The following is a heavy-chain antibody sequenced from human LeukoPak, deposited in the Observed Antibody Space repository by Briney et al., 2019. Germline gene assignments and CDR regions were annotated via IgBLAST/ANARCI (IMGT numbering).Heavy chain of an antibody. J-gene: IGHJ4*02. CDR1: GFTFSSYS. CDR3: AREALYYYGSGSYYN. V-gene: IGHV3-48*02. D-gene: IGHD3-10*01. Sequence: GGSLRLSCAASGFTFSSYSMNWVRQAPGKGLEWVSYISSSSSTIYYADSVKGRFTISRDNAKNSLYLQMNSLRDEDTAVYYCAREALYYYGSGSYYNWGQGTLVTVSS. CDR2: ISSSSSTI.